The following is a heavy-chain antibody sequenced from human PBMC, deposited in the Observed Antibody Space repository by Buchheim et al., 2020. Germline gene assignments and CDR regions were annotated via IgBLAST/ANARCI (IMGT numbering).Heavy chain of an antibody. CDR3: ARAVSCSSTSCYPIFDY. CDR2: IYYSGST. V-gene: IGHV4-59*01. J-gene: IGHJ4*02. CDR1: GGSISSYY. Sequence: QVQLQESGPGLVKPSETLSLTCTVSGGSISSYYWSWIRQPPGKGLEWIGYIYYSGSTNYNPSLKSRVTISVDTSKNQFSLKLSSVTAADTAVYYCARAVSCSSTSCYPIFDYWGQGTL. D-gene: IGHD2-2*01.